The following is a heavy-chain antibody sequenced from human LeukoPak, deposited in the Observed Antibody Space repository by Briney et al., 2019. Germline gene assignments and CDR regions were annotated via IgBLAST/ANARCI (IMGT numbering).Heavy chain of an antibody. CDR1: GFIFSSYE. CDR2: ISSRGSTI. D-gene: IGHD3-10*01. V-gene: IGHV3-48*03. J-gene: IGHJ4*02. CDR3: ARDRPSWFAF. Sequence: PGGSLRLSCAASGFIFSSYEMNWVRQAPGKGLEWVSYISSRGSTIYYADSVKGRFTISRDNAKNSLYLQMNSLRAEDTAVYYCARDRPSWFAFWGQGTLVTVSS.